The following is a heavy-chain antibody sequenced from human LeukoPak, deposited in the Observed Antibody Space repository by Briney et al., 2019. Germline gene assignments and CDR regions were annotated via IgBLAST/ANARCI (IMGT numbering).Heavy chain of an antibody. J-gene: IGHJ5*02. CDR1: GGSISSYY. CDR3: AGAYCSSTSCYRLDWFDP. CDR2: IYTSGST. Sequence: SETLSLTCTVSGGSISSYYWSWLRQPPGKGLEWIGYIYTSGSTNYNPSLKSRVTISVDTSKNQFSLKLSSVTAADTAVYYCAGAYCSSTSCYRLDWFDPWGQGTLVTVSS. V-gene: IGHV4-4*09. D-gene: IGHD2-2*01.